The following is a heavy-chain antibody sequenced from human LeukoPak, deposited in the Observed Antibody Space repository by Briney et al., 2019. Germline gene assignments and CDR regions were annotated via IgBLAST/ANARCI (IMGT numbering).Heavy chain of an antibody. J-gene: IGHJ4*02. CDR2: ISGSGRMV. CDR1: GFTFSRYE. D-gene: IGHD1-1*01. Sequence: GGTLSLSCAASGFTFSRYEMNWVREAPGQRLEGGSYISGSGRMVYYAESRKARFTISRDNAKTLMYLQMTSQRGEDTTVYYCARDASRTGKVWGQGTMVTVSS. CDR3: ARDASRTGKV. V-gene: IGHV3-48*03.